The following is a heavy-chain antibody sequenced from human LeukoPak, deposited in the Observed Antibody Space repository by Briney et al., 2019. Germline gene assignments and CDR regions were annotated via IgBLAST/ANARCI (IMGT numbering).Heavy chain of an antibody. CDR1: GYTFTGYY. Sequence: GASVKVSCKASGYTFTGYYMHWVRQAPGQGLEWMGRINPNSGGTNYAQKFQGRVTMTRNTSISTAYMELSRLRSDDTAVYYCARDRITMVRGVYNWFDPWGQGTLVTVSS. D-gene: IGHD3-10*01. J-gene: IGHJ5*02. CDR3: ARDRITMVRGVYNWFDP. CDR2: INPNSGGT. V-gene: IGHV1-2*06.